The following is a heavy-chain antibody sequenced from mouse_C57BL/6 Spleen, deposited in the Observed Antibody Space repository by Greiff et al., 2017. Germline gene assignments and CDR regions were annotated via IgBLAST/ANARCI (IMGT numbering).Heavy chain of an antibody. J-gene: IGHJ1*03. Sequence: VQLQQSGPELVKPGASVKISCKASGYAFSSSWMNWVKQRPGKGLEWIGRIYPGDGDTNYNGKFKGKATLTADKSSSTAYMQLSSLTSEDSAVYFCARSGGKEWYFDVWGTGTTVTVAS. V-gene: IGHV1-82*01. CDR2: IYPGDGDT. CDR3: ARSGGKEWYFDV. CDR1: GYAFSSSW. D-gene: IGHD1-3*01.